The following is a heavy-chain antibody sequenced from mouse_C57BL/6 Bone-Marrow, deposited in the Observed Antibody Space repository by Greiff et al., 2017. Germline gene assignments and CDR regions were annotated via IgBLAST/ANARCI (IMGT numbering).Heavy chain of an antibody. Sequence: EVKVVESEGGLVQPGSSMKLSCTASGFTFSDYYMAWVRQVPEKGLEWVANINYDGSSTYYLDSLKSRFIISRDNAKNILYLQMSSLKSEDTATYYCARGYGNFYYWYFDVWGTGTTVTVSS. V-gene: IGHV5-16*01. CDR1: GFTFSDYY. CDR3: ARGYGNFYYWYFDV. CDR2: INYDGSST. J-gene: IGHJ1*03. D-gene: IGHD2-1*01.